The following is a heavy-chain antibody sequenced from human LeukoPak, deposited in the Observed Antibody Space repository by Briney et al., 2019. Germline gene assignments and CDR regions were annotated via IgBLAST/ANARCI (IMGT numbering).Heavy chain of an antibody. Sequence: GGSLRLSCAAPGFTCSSYAMNWVRQAPGKGLEWVAVISSDGSNKYHADFVRGRITISRDNSKNTLYLQMNGLRAEDTAVYYCARHQYISGWYDAFDIWGQGTMVTVSS. CDR2: ISSDGSNK. D-gene: IGHD6-19*01. CDR3: ARHQYISGWYDAFDI. CDR1: GFTCSSYA. J-gene: IGHJ3*02. V-gene: IGHV3-30*04.